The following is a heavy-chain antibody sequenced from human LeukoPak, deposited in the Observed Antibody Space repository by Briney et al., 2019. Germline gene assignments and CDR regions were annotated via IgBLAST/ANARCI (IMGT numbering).Heavy chain of an antibody. J-gene: IGHJ5*02. CDR1: GGSITSVSYS. V-gene: IGHV4-61*02. CDR2: IYSSEST. CDR3: AREKIGYYDSSGRGWFDP. D-gene: IGHD3-22*01. Sequence: PSETLSLTCTVSGGSITSVSYSWSWIRQPAGKGLEWIGRIYSSESTNYNPSLKSRVTISVDTSKKQFSLKLNSVTAADTAVYYCAREKIGYYDSSGRGWFDPWGQGTLVTVSS.